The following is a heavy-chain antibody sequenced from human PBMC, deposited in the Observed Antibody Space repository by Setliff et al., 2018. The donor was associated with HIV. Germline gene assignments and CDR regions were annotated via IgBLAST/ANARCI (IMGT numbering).Heavy chain of an antibody. Sequence: LSLTCTVSGVSISSHYWSWIRQPPGKGLEWIGYIYFSGSTSYNPSLKSRVTISVDTSKNQFSLKLRSVTAADTAVYYCARAHYDIGNYYMDVWGKGTTVTVSS. CDR2: IYFSGST. CDR1: GVSISSHY. D-gene: IGHD3-9*01. CDR3: ARAHYDIGNYYMDV. V-gene: IGHV4-59*11. J-gene: IGHJ6*03.